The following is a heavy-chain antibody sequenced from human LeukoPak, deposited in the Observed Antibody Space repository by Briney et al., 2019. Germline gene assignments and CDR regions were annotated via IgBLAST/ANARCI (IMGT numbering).Heavy chain of an antibody. Sequence: SETLSLTCTVSGGSISNYFLSWVRQPAGKALEWIGRLYPRGTTNYNPSLKSRVSMSLDTSMTQFSLKLNSVTVADTAVYYCAGGGSPHIWGQGTMVTVSS. CDR1: GGSISNYF. V-gene: IGHV4-4*07. CDR2: LYPRGTT. D-gene: IGHD1-26*01. J-gene: IGHJ3*02. CDR3: AGGGSPHI.